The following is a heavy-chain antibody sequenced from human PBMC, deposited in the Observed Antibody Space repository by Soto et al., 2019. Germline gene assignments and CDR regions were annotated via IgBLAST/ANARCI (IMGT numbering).Heavy chain of an antibody. J-gene: IGHJ5*02. CDR2: LYWDDDK. D-gene: IGHD3-3*01. V-gene: IGHV2-5*02. CDR1: GFSLTTSGVG. CDR3: AQSIWRGYKAWFDP. Sequence: QITLKESGPTRVKPTQTLTLTCTFSGFSLTTSGVGVGWIRQPPGKALEWLALLYWDDDKRYSPSLKTRLTITKDTSKNQVVLTMTNMDPVDTATYYCAQSIWRGYKAWFDPWGQGTLVTVSS.